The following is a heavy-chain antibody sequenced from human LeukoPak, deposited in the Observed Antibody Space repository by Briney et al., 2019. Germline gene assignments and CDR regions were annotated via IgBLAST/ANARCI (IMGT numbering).Heavy chain of an antibody. D-gene: IGHD6-13*01. CDR3: ARIGRQHPPGYYYGMDV. V-gene: IGHV1-69*13. J-gene: IGHJ6*02. Sequence: ASVKVSCKASGGTFSSYAISWVRQAPGQGLEWMGGIIPIFGTANYAQKFQGRVTITADESTSTAYMELSSLRSEDTAVYYCARIGRQHPPGYYYGMDVWGQGTMVTVSS. CDR2: IIPIFGTA. CDR1: GGTFSSYA.